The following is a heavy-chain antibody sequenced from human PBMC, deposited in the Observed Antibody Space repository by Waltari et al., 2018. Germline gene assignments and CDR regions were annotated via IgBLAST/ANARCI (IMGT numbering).Heavy chain of an antibody. CDR1: GGSISSYY. V-gene: IGHV4-4*07. Sequence: QVQLQESGPGLVKPSETLSLICTVSGGSISSYYWSWIRQPAGKGLEWIGRIYTSGSTNYNPSLKSRVTMSVDTSKNQFSLKLSSVTAADTAVYYCARDFPYCSSTSCYRLYYYMDVWGKGTTVTISS. CDR2: IYTSGST. D-gene: IGHD2-2*01. J-gene: IGHJ6*03. CDR3: ARDFPYCSSTSCYRLYYYMDV.